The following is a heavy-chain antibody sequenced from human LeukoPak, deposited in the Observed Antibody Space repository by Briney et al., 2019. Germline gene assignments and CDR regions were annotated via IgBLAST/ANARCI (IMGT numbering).Heavy chain of an antibody. CDR1: GFTFSSYG. V-gene: IGHV3-7*01. D-gene: IGHD3-22*01. J-gene: IGHJ4*02. Sequence: AGGSLRLSCAASGFTFSSYGMSWVRQAPGKVLEWVANIKQDGSEKYYVDSVKGRFTISRDNAKSSLYLQMNSLRAEDTAVYYCARDGWYDSSGYLRYWGQGTLVTVSS. CDR3: ARDGWYDSSGYLRY. CDR2: IKQDGSEK.